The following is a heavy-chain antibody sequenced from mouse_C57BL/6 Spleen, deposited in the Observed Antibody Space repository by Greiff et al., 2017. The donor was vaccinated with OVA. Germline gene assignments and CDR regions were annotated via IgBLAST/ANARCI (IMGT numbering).Heavy chain of an antibody. CDR1: GYTFTDYY. CDR3: ARGDYYCSSYVPFDY. CDR2: INPNNGGT. Sequence: EVQLQQSGPELVKPGASVKISCKASGYTFTDYYMNWVKQSHGKSLEWIGDINPNNGGTSYNQKFKGKATLTVDTSSSTAYMELRSLTSEYAAVYYCARGDYYCSSYVPFDYWGQGTTLTVSS. D-gene: IGHD1-1*01. V-gene: IGHV1-26*01. J-gene: IGHJ2*01.